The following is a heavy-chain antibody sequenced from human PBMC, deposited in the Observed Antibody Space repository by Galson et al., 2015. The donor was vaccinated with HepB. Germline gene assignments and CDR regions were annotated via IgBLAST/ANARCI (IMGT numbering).Heavy chain of an antibody. Sequence: PALVKPTQTLILTCTFSGFSLSTSGMCVSWIRQPPGKALEWLARIDWDDDKYYSTSLKTRLTISKDTSKNQVVLTMTNMDPVDTATYYCARKPPRICGGGTCYHLPDAFDIWGQGTMVTVSS. J-gene: IGHJ3*02. CDR3: ARKPPRICGGGTCYHLPDAFDI. V-gene: IGHV2-70*11. D-gene: IGHD2-15*01. CDR2: IDWDDDK. CDR1: GFSLSTSGMC.